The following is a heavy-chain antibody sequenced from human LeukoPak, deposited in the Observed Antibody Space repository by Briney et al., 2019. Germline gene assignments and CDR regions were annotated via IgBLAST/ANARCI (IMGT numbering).Heavy chain of an antibody. CDR3: ARFGPIYSSSYRIDY. Sequence: EASVKVSCKASGYTFTGYYMHWVRQAPGQGLEWMGWINPNSGGTNYAKKFQGRVTMTRNTSISTAYMELSRLRSDDTAVYYCARFGPIYSSSYRIDYWGQGTLVTVSS. D-gene: IGHD6-13*01. J-gene: IGHJ4*02. V-gene: IGHV1-2*02. CDR2: INPNSGGT. CDR1: GYTFTGYY.